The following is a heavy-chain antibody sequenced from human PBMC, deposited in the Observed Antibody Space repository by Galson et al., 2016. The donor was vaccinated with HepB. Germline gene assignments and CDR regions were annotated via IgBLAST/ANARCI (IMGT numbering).Heavy chain of an antibody. D-gene: IGHD6-13*01. CDR2: IYSSGST. CDR3: ARGADGSSWVDY. Sequence: SETLSLTCTVSGGSISSSSYYWGWIRQPPGKGLEWIGSIYSSGSTYYNPSLKSRVTISLDTSKNQLSLKLSSVTAADTAVYDCARGADGSSWVDYWGQGTLVTVSS. V-gene: IGHV4-39*07. J-gene: IGHJ4*02. CDR1: GGSISSSSYY.